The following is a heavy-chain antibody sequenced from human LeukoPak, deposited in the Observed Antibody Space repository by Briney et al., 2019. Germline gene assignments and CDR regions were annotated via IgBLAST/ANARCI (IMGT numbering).Heavy chain of an antibody. CDR2: INHSGST. J-gene: IGHJ4*02. CDR1: GGSFSGYY. CDR3: ARGGLAAAGIDY. D-gene: IGHD6-13*01. Sequence: PSETLSLTCAVYGGSFSGYYWSWIRQPPGKGLEWIGEINHSGSTNYNPSLKSRVTISVDTSKNQFSLKLSSVTAADTAVYYCARGGLAAAGIDYWGQGTLVTVSS. V-gene: IGHV4-34*01.